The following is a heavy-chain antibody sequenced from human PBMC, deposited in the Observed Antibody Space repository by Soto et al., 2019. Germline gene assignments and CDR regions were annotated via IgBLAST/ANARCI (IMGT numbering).Heavy chain of an antibody. J-gene: IGHJ4*02. Sequence: KPSETLSLTCSVSGDSISSRGYYWAWIRQHPGKGLEWIGCIYYSGGTSYNPSLKSRLTMSVDTSKKQFSLKLSSVTAADTAIYYCARTKDYISSLDYWGQGILVTVSS. CDR1: GDSISSRGYY. D-gene: IGHD6-6*01. CDR2: IYYSGGT. CDR3: ARTKDYISSLDY. V-gene: IGHV4-31*03.